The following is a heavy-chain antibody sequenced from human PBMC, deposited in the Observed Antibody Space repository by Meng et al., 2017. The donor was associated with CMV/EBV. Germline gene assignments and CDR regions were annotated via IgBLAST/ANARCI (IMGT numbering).Heavy chain of an antibody. Sequence: GGSLRLSCAASGFTFSSYAMHWVRQSPGKGLDWVAVISYDGSNKYYADSVKGRFTISRDNSKNTLYLQMNSLRAEDTAVYYCARDSGRPLTYYYGSSGYYTFDSWGQGTLVTVSS. V-gene: IGHV3-30-3*01. D-gene: IGHD3-22*01. CDR2: ISYDGSNK. CDR1: GFTFSSYA. J-gene: IGHJ4*02. CDR3: ARDSGRPLTYYYGSSGYYTFDS.